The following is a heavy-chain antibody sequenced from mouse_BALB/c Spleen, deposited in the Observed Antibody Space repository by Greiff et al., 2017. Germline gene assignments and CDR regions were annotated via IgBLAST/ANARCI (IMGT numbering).Heavy chain of an antibody. V-gene: IGHV1-62-2*01. CDR3: ARHEDRTLPFAY. J-gene: IGHJ3*01. D-gene: IGHD5-5*01. CDR2: FYPGSGSI. Sequence: LVESGAELVKPGASVKLSCKASGYTFTEYIIHWVKQRSGQGLEWIGWFYPGSGSIKYNEKFKDKATLTADKSSSTVYMELSRLTSEDSAVYFCARHEDRTLPFAYWGQGTLVTVSA. CDR1: GYTFTEYI.